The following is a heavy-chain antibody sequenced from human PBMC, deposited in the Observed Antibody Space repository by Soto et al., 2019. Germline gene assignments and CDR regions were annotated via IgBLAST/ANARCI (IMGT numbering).Heavy chain of an antibody. Sequence: SETLSLTCAVYGGSFSGYYWSWIRQPPGKGLEWIGEINHRGRTNYNPSLKSRVTISVDTSKNQFSLKLSSVTAADTAVYYCARGVYNTIFGVVSLDYWGQGTLVTVSS. V-gene: IGHV4-34*01. CDR1: GGSFSGYY. J-gene: IGHJ4*02. CDR2: INHRGRT. D-gene: IGHD3-3*01. CDR3: ARGVYNTIFGVVSLDY.